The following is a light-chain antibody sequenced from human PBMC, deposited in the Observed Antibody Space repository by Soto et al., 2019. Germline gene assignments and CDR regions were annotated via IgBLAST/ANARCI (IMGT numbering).Light chain of an antibody. CDR1: QSVTSRY. V-gene: IGKV3D-20*02. Sequence: EIVLTQSPGTLSLSPGERATLSCRASQSVTSRYLAWYQQKPGQAPRLLIYDASNRATGIPARFSGSGSVTDFTLTISSLEPEDFAVYYCQQRSNWATFGPGTKVDIK. CDR2: DAS. J-gene: IGKJ3*01. CDR3: QQRSNWAT.